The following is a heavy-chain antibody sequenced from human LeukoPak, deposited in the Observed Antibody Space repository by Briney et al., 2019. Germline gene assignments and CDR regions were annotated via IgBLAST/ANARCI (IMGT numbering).Heavy chain of an antibody. CDR1: GGSISSYY. V-gene: IGHV4-59*08. Sequence: SETLSLTCTVSGGSISSYYWSWIRQPPGKGLEWIGYIYYSGSTNYNPSLKSRVTISVDTSKNQFSLKLSSVTAADTAVYYCARQSSYYDSSGRISYAFDIWGQGTMVTVSS. CDR2: IYYSGST. D-gene: IGHD3-22*01. CDR3: ARQSSYYDSSGRISYAFDI. J-gene: IGHJ3*02.